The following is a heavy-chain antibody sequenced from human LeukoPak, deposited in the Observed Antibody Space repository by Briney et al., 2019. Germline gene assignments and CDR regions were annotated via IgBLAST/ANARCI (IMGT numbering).Heavy chain of an antibody. CDR3: AGTNYWYFDL. CDR2: IYTSGST. J-gene: IGHJ2*01. Sequence: SEALSLTCTVSGGSISSNYWSWIRQPPGKGLEWIGHIYTSGSTNYNPSLKSRVTISVDTSKNQFSLKLSSVTAADTAVYYCAGTNYWYFDLWGRGTLVTVSS. D-gene: IGHD1-1*01. V-gene: IGHV4-4*09. CDR1: GGSISSNY.